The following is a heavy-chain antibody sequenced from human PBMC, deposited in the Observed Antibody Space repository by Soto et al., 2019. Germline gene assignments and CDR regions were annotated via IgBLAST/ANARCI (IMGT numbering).Heavy chain of an antibody. Sequence: QVQLQESGPGLVKPSGTLSLSCAVSGGSISSSNWWSWFRQPPGKGLEWIGEIYHSGSTNYNQSCKSRFTIAVDKSKHHLSLKLRSVTAAATVVYYCARGQRICCCDCWGEGTLVTASS. CDR3: ARGQRICCCDC. CDR2: IYHSGST. D-gene: IGHD2-8*01. J-gene: IGHJ4*02. V-gene: IGHV4-4*02. CDR1: GGSISSSNW.